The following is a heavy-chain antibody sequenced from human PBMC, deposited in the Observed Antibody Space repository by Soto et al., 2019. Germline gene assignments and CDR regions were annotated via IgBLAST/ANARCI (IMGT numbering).Heavy chain of an antibody. CDR1: GXTFGDSY. CDR2: ISPGSRYP. V-gene: IGHV3-11*05. CDR3: ARDGSGAAANPYFDY. Sequence: RRLSFAGSGXTFGDSYMSWIRQAPGKGLEWLSYISPGSRYPAYADSVKGRFTISRDNAKRSLYLQMTSLRAEDTAVYYCARDGSGAAANPYFDYWGQGTLVTVSS. D-gene: IGHD2-2*01. J-gene: IGHJ4*02.